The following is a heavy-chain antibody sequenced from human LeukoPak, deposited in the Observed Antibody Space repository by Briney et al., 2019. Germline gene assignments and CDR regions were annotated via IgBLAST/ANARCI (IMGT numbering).Heavy chain of an antibody. V-gene: IGHV3-21*01. CDR1: GFTFSSYS. J-gene: IGHJ6*02. CDR3: VLGHCSGGSCYSGEPQYYYYGMDV. Sequence: GGSLRLSCAASGFTFSSYSMNWVRQAPGKGLEWVSSISSSSSYIYYADSVKGRFTISRDNAKNSLYLQMNSLRAEDTAVYYCVLGHCSGGSCYSGEPQYYYYGMDVWGQGTTVTVSS. D-gene: IGHD2-15*01. CDR2: ISSSSSYI.